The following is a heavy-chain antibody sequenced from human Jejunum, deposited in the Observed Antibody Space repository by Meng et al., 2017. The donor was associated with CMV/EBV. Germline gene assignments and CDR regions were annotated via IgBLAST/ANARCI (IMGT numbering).Heavy chain of an antibody. Sequence: GFSFSSVNMNWVRQAPGKGLEWVASISSTSSYIYYADSLKGRFAISRDNAKNSLFLQMNSLRAEDTAVYYCANQLPWNYYYGMDLWGQGTTVTVSS. D-gene: IGHD2-2*01. CDR3: ANQLPWNYYYGMDL. CDR1: GFSFSSVN. V-gene: IGHV3-21*01. CDR2: ISSTSSYI. J-gene: IGHJ6*02.